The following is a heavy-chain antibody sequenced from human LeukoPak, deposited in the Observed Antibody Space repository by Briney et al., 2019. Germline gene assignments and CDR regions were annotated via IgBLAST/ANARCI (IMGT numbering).Heavy chain of an antibody. J-gene: IGHJ6*03. D-gene: IGHD2-15*01. CDR2: MNPNSGNT. CDR3: ARGTCSGGSCYPDYYYMDV. V-gene: IGHV1-8*03. Sequence: ASVKVSCKASGYTFTSYDINWVRQATGQGLEWMGWMNPNSGNTGYAQKFQGRVTITRNTSISTAYMELSSLRSEDTAVYYRARGTCSGGSCYPDYYYMDVWGKGTTVTVSS. CDR1: GYTFTSYD.